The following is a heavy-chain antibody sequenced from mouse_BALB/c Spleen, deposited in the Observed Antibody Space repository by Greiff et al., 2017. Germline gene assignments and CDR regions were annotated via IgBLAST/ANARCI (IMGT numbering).Heavy chain of an antibody. D-gene: IGHD4-1*02. Sequence: EVQRVESGGGLVKPGGSLKLSCAASGFAFSSYDMSWVRQTPEKRLEWVAYISSGGGSTYYPDTVKGRFTISRDNAKNTLYLQMSSLKSEDTAMYYCARPTGRYYFDYWGQGTTLTVSS. CDR2: ISSGGGST. V-gene: IGHV5-12-1*01. CDR1: GFAFSSYD. J-gene: IGHJ2*01. CDR3: ARPTGRYYFDY.